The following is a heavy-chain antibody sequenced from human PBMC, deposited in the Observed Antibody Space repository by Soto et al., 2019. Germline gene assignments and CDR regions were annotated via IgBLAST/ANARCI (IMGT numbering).Heavy chain of an antibody. J-gene: IGHJ6*02. CDR3: AKSIEGGPMDV. CDR2: IFPRDSDT. D-gene: IGHD1-26*01. CDR1: GYTFSNHW. Sequence: GESMKISCQGSGYTFSNHWINWVRLVPGKGLEWMGIIFPRDSDTRYSPSLQGQVIISVDKSTNTAYLQWTRLTASDTAIYYCAKSIEGGPMDVWGQGTTVTVSS. V-gene: IGHV5-51*01.